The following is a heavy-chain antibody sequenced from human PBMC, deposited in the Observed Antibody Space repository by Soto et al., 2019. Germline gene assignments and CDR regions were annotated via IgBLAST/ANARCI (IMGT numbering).Heavy chain of an antibody. CDR3: ARGGGVYYFDY. CDR2: IYYSGIT. D-gene: IGHD2-8*02. Sequence: PSETLALTCTVSGCSITIYYWSWIRQPPGKGLEWIGYIYYSGITDYNPSLKSRVTISVDTSKSQFSLKLSSVTAADTAVYYCARGGGVYYFDYWGQGTLVTVSS. CDR1: GCSITIYY. J-gene: IGHJ4*02. V-gene: IGHV4-59*01.